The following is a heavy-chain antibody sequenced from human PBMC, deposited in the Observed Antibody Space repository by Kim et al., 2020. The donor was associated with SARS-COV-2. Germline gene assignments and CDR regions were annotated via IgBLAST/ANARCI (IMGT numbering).Heavy chain of an antibody. CDR3: ARGRGNSWFPVPDY. CDR2: INTNTGNP. D-gene: IGHD5-18*01. J-gene: IGHJ4*02. V-gene: IGHV7-4-1*01. CDR1: GYTFNNHA. Sequence: ASVKVSCKASGYTFNNHAMNWMRQAPGHGLEWMGWINTNTGNPTYAQGFTGRFVFSLDTSVSTAYLQIGSLKAEDTAIYYCARGRGNSWFPVPDYWGQGTLVTVS.